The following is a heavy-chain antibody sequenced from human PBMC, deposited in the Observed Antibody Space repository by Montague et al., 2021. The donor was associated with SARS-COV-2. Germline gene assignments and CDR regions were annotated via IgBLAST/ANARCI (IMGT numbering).Heavy chain of an antibody. CDR1: GFTFSSYG. D-gene: IGHD5-18*01. CDR2: ISYDGSNK. Sequence: SLRLSCAASGFTFSSYGMHWVRQAPGKGLEWVAVISYDGSNKYYADSVKGRFTISRDNSKNTLYLQMNSLRAEDTALYYCAKDLNSYAHYYYYAMDVWGQGTTATVSS. CDR3: AKDLNSYAHYYYYAMDV. V-gene: IGHV3-30*18. J-gene: IGHJ6*02.